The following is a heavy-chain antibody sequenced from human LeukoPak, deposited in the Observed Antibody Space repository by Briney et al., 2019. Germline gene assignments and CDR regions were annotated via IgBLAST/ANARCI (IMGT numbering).Heavy chain of an antibody. V-gene: IGHV1-8*01. J-gene: IGHJ6*03. Sequence: ASVKVSCNISGDTFTTYDINWVRQATGQGLEWMGWMNPKSGNTVYAQKFQGRLTLTRDISISTAYMELSSLRSEDTAVYFCARAITIYDYYYMDVWGKGTTVTVSS. CDR3: ARAITIYDYYYMDV. CDR2: MNPKSGNT. D-gene: IGHD3-3*01. CDR1: GDTFTTYD.